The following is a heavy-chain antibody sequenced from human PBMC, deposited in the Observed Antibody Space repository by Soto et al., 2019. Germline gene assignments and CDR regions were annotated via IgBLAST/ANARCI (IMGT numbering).Heavy chain of an antibody. V-gene: IGHV3-30-3*01. CDR2: ISYDGSNK. CDR1: GFTFSSYA. J-gene: IGHJ4*02. CDR3: ARDRSSWNYFDY. D-gene: IGHD6-13*01. Sequence: QVQLVESGGGVVQPGRSLRLSCAASGFTFSSYAMHWVRQAPGKGLECVAVISYDGSNKYYADSVKGRFTISRDNSKNTLYLQMNSLRAEDTAVYYCARDRSSWNYFDYWGQGTLVTVSS.